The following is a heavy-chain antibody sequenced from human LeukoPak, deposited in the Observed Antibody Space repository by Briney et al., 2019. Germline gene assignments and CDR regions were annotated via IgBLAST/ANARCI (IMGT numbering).Heavy chain of an antibody. CDR2: IYYSGST. Sequence: SETLSLTCTVSGGSISSYYWSWIRQPPGKGLEWIGYIYYSGSTNYNPSLRSRVTISVDTSKNQFSLKLNSVTPADTAVYYCARDLVGAANFDYWGQGTLVTVSS. CDR3: ARDLVGAANFDY. V-gene: IGHV4-59*01. D-gene: IGHD1-26*01. J-gene: IGHJ4*02. CDR1: GGSISSYY.